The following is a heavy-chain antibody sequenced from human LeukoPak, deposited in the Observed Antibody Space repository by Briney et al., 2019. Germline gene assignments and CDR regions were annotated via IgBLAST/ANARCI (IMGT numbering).Heavy chain of an antibody. J-gene: IGHJ4*02. CDR1: GGTFSSDA. D-gene: IGHD3-22*01. CDR3: ARVYYDSSGYYHHFDY. Sequence: SVKVSCKASGGTFSSDAIRWVRQAPGQGLEWMGRIIPIFGTANYAQKFQGRVTITTDESTSTAYMELSSLRSEDTAVYYCARVYYDSSGYYHHFDYWGQGTLVTVSS. V-gene: IGHV1-69*05. CDR2: IIPIFGTA.